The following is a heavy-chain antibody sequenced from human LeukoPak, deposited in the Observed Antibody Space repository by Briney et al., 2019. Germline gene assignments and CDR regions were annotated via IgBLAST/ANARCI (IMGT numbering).Heavy chain of an antibody. D-gene: IGHD2-2*02. J-gene: IGHJ4*02. CDR1: GFTFSSYS. CDR3: ARESGYCSSTSCYTDY. V-gene: IGHV3-48*04. CDR2: ISSSSSTI. Sequence: PGGSLRLSCAASGFTFSSYSMNWVRQAPGKGLEWVSYISSSSSTIYYAGSVKGRFTISRDNAKNSLYLQMNSLRAEDTAVYYCARESGYCSSTSCYTDYWGQGTLVTVSS.